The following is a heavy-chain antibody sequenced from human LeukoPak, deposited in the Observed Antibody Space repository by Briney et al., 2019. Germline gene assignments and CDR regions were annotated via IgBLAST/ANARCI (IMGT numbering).Heavy chain of an antibody. D-gene: IGHD2-21*02. CDR1: GDSLNTDY. J-gene: IGHJ5*02. Sequence: PETLSLTCTLSGDSLNTDYWTWIRQTPGKELEWIGFVSSSGTSNYNPSLKRRVSISIDTHKNQFSLALTSMTDAEAAVYYCARVVRGVVTSNWFDHWGQGTLVSVSS. CDR2: VSSSGTS. CDR3: ARVVRGVVTSNWFDH. V-gene: IGHV4-59*01.